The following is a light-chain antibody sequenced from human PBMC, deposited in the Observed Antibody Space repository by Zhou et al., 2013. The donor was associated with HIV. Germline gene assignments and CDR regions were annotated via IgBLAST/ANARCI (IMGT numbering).Light chain of an antibody. Sequence: DIQMTQSPFTVSASVGDKVTFTCRASETIGRWLAWYQQRPGTAPKLLVYQASRLQEGVPSRFSGSGSGTDFSLTINSLQPEDFATYYCQQSSAVPVTFGQGTKVEVK. J-gene: IGKJ1*01. CDR2: QAS. CDR1: ETIGRW. CDR3: QQSSAVPVT. V-gene: IGKV1-5*01.